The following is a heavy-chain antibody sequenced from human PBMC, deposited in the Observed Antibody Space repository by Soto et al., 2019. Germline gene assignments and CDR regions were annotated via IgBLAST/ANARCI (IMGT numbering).Heavy chain of an antibody. V-gene: IGHV4-39*01. J-gene: IGHJ4*02. CDR2: IHYSGST. Sequence: PSETLSLTCTVSGGSISSSSYYWGWIRQPPGKGLEWIGSIHYSGSTYYNPSLKSRVTISVDTSKNQFSLKLSSVTAADTAVYYCASSGYEYYFDYWGQGTLVTVSS. D-gene: IGHD5-12*01. CDR3: ASSGYEYYFDY. CDR1: GGSISSSSYY.